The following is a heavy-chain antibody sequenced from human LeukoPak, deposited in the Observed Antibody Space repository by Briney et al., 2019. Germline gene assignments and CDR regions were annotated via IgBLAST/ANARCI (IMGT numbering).Heavy chain of an antibody. CDR2: INPNSGAT. J-gene: IGHJ4*02. V-gene: IGHV1-2*02. CDR3: ARDRLGYIYGYGDY. CDR1: GYAFIDYY. D-gene: IGHD5-18*01. Sequence: ASVNVSCKASGYAFIDYYMHWVRQAPGQGLEWMGWINPNSGATNFAQKFQGRVTMTTDTSISTAYMELSRLRSDDTAIYYCARDRLGYIYGYGDYWGQGTLVTVSS.